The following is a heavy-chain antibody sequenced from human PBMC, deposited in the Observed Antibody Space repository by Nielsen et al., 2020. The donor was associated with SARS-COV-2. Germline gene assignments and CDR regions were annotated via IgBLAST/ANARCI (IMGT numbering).Heavy chain of an antibody. CDR3: AKDQSYFDGGGMDV. V-gene: IGHV3-9*01. CDR1: GFTFSSYA. Sequence: SLKISCAASGFTFSSYAMHWVRQAPGKGLEWVSGISWNSGSIGYADSVKGRFTISRDNAKNSLYLQMNSLRAEDTALYYCAKDQSYFDGGGMDVWGQGTTVTVSS. CDR2: ISWNSGSI. D-gene: IGHD3-9*01. J-gene: IGHJ6*02.